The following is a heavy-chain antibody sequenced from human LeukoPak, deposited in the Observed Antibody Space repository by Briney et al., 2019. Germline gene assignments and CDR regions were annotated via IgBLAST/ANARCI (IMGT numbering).Heavy chain of an antibody. CDR2: ISAYNGNT. CDR1: GYTFTSYG. J-gene: IGHJ6*02. V-gene: IGHV1-18*01. Sequence: ASVKVSCKASGYTFTSYGISWVRQAPGQGLEWMGWISAYNGNTDYAQKLQGRVTMTTDTSTSTAYMELRSLRSDDTAVYYCARDWGCSGGGCYSDVIPGMDVWGQGTTVTVSS. D-gene: IGHD2-15*01. CDR3: ARDWGCSGGGCYSDVIPGMDV.